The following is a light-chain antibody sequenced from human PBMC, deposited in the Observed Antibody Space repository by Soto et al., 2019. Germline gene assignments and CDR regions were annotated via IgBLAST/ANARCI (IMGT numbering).Light chain of an antibody. CDR3: QQYGFSFRA. CDR2: GAS. Sequence: EILLTQSPGTLSLSPGERATLSCRASQSVSSTYLSWYQLKPGQAPRLLIYGASTRATGIPDRFSGSGSGTYFTRTISRLEPEDFAVDDGQQYGFSFRAFGQGTKV. V-gene: IGKV3-20*01. CDR1: QSVSSTY. J-gene: IGKJ1*01.